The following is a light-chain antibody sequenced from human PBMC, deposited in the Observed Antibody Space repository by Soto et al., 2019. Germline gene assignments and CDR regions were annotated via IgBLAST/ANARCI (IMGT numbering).Light chain of an antibody. Sequence: DVVMTQTPLSLSVAPGQPASISCKSSQSLLHITGETFLFWYLQKPGQSPQLLIYEVSTGATGVPARFSGSGSGTEFTLTINSLQSEDCATYYCQQYHTWPVTFGGGTKVDIK. CDR2: EVS. V-gene: IGKV2-29*01. CDR3: QQYHTWPVT. J-gene: IGKJ4*01. CDR1: QSLLHITGETF.